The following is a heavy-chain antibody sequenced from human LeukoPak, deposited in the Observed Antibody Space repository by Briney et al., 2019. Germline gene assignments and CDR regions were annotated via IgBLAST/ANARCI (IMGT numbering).Heavy chain of an antibody. J-gene: IGHJ4*02. Sequence: SETLSLTCTVSDGSISSYYWSWIRQPAGKGLEWIGRIYTSGNTNYNPSLKSRVTMSVDTSKNQFSLKLSSVTAADTAVYYCARELELRGRGLDFWGQGTLVTVSS. CDR3: ARELELRGRGLDF. CDR1: DGSISSYY. D-gene: IGHD1-7*01. CDR2: IYTSGNT. V-gene: IGHV4-4*07.